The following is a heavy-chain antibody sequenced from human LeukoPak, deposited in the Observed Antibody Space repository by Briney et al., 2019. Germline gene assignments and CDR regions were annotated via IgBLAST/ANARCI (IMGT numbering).Heavy chain of an antibody. V-gene: IGHV3-23*01. J-gene: IGHJ5*02. CDR3: AKSDMTTYNWFDP. D-gene: IGHD4-11*01. CDR1: GLTFSYYA. Sequence: GGSLRLSCAPSGLTFSYYAMSWVRQAPGKGLEWVSAISGSGGSTYYADSVKGRFTISRDNSKNTLYLQMHRLKDQDTALYSCAKSDMTTYNWFDPWGQGTLVTVSS. CDR2: ISGSGGST.